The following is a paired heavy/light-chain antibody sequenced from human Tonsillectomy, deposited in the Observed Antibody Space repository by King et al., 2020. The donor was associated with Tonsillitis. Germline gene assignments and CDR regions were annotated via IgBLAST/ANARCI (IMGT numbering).Heavy chain of an antibody. Sequence: EVQLMESGGGLIQPGGSLRLSCAASAFTVSTNNMNWVRQAPGKGLEWVSVIYRGGSTFHADAVKGRFTISRDTSKNTLYLQMNRLRVEDTAVYYCARDLSLLTGSGLDAFDIWGQGTMVTVSS. J-gene: IGHJ3*02. D-gene: IGHD2-15*01. CDR3: ARDLSLLTGSGLDAFDI. CDR2: IYRGGST. V-gene: IGHV3-53*01. CDR1: AFTVSTNN.
Light chain of an antibody. Sequence: QSALTQPASVSGAPGQSITISCTGTSTDVGGYDYVSWYQQHPGKAPQLVIYDVSKRPSGVSSRFSGSKSGNTAFLTISGLQAEDEADYHCSSYTSSSTLVFGGGSKLTVL. CDR3: SSYTSSSTLV. J-gene: IGLJ2*01. CDR1: STDVGGYDY. V-gene: IGLV2-14*01. CDR2: DVS.